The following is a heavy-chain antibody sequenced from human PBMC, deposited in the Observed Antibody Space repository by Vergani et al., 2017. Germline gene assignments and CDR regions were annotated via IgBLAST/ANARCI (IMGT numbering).Heavy chain of an antibody. CDR1: VFTFSSYA. V-gene: IGHV3-30-3*01. CDR2: ISYDGSNK. D-gene: IGHD3-10*01. CDR3: ARATEPLGENYGYIDY. Sequence: QVQLVESGGGVVQPGRSLRLSCAASVFTFSSYAMHWVRQAPGKGLEWVAVISYDGSNKYYADSVKGRFTISRDNSKNTLYLQMNSLRAEDTAVYYCARATEPLGENYGYIDYWGQGTLVTVSS. J-gene: IGHJ4*02.